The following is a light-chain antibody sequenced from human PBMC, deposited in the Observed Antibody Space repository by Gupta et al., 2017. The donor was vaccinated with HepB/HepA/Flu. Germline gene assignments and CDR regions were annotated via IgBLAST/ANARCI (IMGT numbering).Light chain of an antibody. CDR1: SSNIGGNNY. CDR3: ATWDDSLSAVV. CDR2: RNN. Sequence: HSVLTPPPSASGTPGQSFTISCSGSSSNIGGNNYVYWFQQLPGTAPKVLIYRNNQRPSGVPDRFSGSKSGTSASLAISGLRAEDEGDYYCATWDDSLSAVVFGGGTKLTVL. V-gene: IGLV1-47*01. J-gene: IGLJ2*01.